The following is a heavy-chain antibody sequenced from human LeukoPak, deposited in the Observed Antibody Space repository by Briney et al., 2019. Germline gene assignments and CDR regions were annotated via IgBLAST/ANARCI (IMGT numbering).Heavy chain of an antibody. J-gene: IGHJ4*02. CDR1: GGFISSSNYY. CDR2: SHYSGRT. D-gene: IGHD3-16*02. Sequence: SETLSLTCTVSGGFISSSNYYWGWIRQPPGKGLEWIGNSHYSGRTHYNPSLKSRVIISVDTSKNQFSLKLTSVTAADTAVFYCARHHNPGLGDLSPYFDYWGPRILVTVSS. V-gene: IGHV4-39*01. CDR3: ARHHNPGLGDLSPYFDY.